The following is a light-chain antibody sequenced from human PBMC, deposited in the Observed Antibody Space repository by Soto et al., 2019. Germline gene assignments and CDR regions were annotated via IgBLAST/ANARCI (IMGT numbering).Light chain of an antibody. Sequence: DVVMTQSPLSLPVTLGHPASISCRSSQRLLSSAGNTYLNWFHQMPGQSPRRIIYKVSTRDSGVPDILSVSGSGSDLKLDISRVGAEDVGVYYFMQGSHWPPWTFGQGTKVDIK. V-gene: IGKV2-30*01. CDR1: QRLLSSAGNTY. CDR3: MQGSHWPPWT. J-gene: IGKJ1*01. CDR2: KVS.